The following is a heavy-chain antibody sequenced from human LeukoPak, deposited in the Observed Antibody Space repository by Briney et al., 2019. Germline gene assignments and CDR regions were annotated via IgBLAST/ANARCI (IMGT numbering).Heavy chain of an antibody. Sequence: PSETLSLTCTVSGYSISSGYYWGWIRQPPGKGPEWIGSIYHSGSTYYNSSLKSRVTISVDTSKNQFSLKLSSVTAADTAVYYCARVAAVYFQHWGQGTLVTVSS. CDR1: GYSISSGYY. CDR2: IYHSGST. J-gene: IGHJ1*01. V-gene: IGHV4-38-2*02. D-gene: IGHD6-13*01. CDR3: ARVAAVYFQH.